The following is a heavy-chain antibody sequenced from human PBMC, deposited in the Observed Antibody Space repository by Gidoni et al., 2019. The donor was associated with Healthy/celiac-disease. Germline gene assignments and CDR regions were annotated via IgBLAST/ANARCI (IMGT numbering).Heavy chain of an antibody. J-gene: IGHJ3*02. CDR2: ISSSSSYI. D-gene: IGHD6-19*01. V-gene: IGHV3-21*01. CDR3: ARGRYSSPPSAFDI. CDR1: GFTFSSYS. Sequence: EVQLVESGGGLVKPWGSLKLACASSGFTFSSYSMNWVRQAPGKGLEWVKSISSSSSYIYYADSVKGRFTSSRDKAKNSLYLQMNSLRAEDTAVYYCARGRYSSPPSAFDIWGQGTMVTVSS.